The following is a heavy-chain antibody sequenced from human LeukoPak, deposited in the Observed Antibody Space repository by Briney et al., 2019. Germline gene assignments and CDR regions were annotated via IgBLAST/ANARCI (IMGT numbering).Heavy chain of an antibody. D-gene: IGHD6-6*01. CDR3: AKASSGRNDY. J-gene: IGHJ4*02. CDR1: RLTFNTYW. CDR2: ISGSGGST. Sequence: PGGSLRLSCAASRLTFNTYWMNWVRQAPGKGLEWVSAISGSGGSTYYADSVKGRFTISRDNSKNTLYLQMNSLRAEDTAVYYCAKASSGRNDYWGQGTLVTVSS. V-gene: IGHV3-23*01.